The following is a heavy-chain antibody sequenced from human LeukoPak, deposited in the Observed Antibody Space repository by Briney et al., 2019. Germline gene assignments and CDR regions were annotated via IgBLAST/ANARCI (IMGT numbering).Heavy chain of an antibody. CDR1: GYSFSTYW. CDR3: ARHGQQQLENWFDP. J-gene: IGHJ5*02. CDR2: IYPGDSDT. V-gene: IGHV5-51*01. Sequence: GESLKISCKGSGYSFSTYWIGWVRQMPGKGLEWMGIIYPGDSDTRYSPSFQGQVTISADKSTSTAHLQWSSLKASDTAMYYCARHGQQQLENWFDPWGQGTLVTVSS. D-gene: IGHD6-13*01.